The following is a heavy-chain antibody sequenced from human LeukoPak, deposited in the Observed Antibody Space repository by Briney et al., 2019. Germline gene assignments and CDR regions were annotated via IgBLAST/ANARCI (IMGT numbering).Heavy chain of an antibody. CDR2: VYPGDSDT. J-gene: IGHJ3*02. CDR1: GYSFTSYW. D-gene: IGHD5-12*01. Sequence: GESLKISCKGSGYSFTSYWIGWVRQMPGKGLEWMGIVYPGDSDTRYSPSFQGQVTISADKSISTAYLQWSSLKASDTAMYYCARTGRYSGYGIDAFDIWGQGTMVTVSS. CDR3: ARTGRYSGYGIDAFDI. V-gene: IGHV5-51*01.